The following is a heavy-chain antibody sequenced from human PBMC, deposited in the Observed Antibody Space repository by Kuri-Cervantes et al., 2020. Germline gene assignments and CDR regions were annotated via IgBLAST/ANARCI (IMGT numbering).Heavy chain of an antibody. CDR3: ARDNAAALDY. Sequence: SETLSLTCTVSGGSISSYYWSWIRQPPGKGLEWIGYIYYSGSTNYNPSLKSRVTISVDTSKNQFSLKLSSVTAADTAAYYCARDNAAALDYWGQGTLVTVSS. CDR2: IYYSGST. D-gene: IGHD6-13*01. J-gene: IGHJ4*02. V-gene: IGHV4-59*12. CDR1: GGSISSYY.